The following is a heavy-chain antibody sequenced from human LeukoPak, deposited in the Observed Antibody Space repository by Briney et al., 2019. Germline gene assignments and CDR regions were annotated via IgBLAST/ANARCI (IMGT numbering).Heavy chain of an antibody. V-gene: IGHV4-4*07. Sequence: SETLSLTCTVSGGSISSYYWSWIRQPAGKGLEWIGRIYTSGSTNYNPSLKSRVTMSVATSKKQFSLKLSSVTAADTAVYYCARLWYGGSYYYYGMDVWGQGTTVTVSS. CDR3: ARLWYGGSYYYYGMDV. CDR1: GGSISSYY. J-gene: IGHJ6*02. CDR2: IYTSGST. D-gene: IGHD1-26*01.